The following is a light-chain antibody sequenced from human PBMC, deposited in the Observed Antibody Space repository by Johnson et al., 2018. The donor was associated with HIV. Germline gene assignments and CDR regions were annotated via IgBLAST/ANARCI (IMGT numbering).Light chain of an antibody. Sequence: QSVLTQPLSVSAAPGQRVTISCSGSSSNIGNDSVSWYQQLPGTAPELLIYENTKRPSGIPDRFSGSQSGTSATLGITGPQTGDAPDYYCGTWDRSVSAGVVFRCGTKVILL. J-gene: IGLJ1*01. CDR1: SSNIGNDS. V-gene: IGLV1-51*02. CDR2: ENT. CDR3: GTWDRSVSAGVV.